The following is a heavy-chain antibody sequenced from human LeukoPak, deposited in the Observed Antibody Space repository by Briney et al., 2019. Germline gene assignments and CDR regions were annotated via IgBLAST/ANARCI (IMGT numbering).Heavy chain of an antibody. CDR2: ISGSGGST. V-gene: IGHV3-23*01. D-gene: IGHD3-22*01. Sequence: PGGSLRLSCAASGFTFSSYAMSWVRQAPGKGLEWVSVISGSGGSTYYADSVRGRFTISKDNSKNTLFLQMNSLRAEDTAVYYCAKGGQGYYDSSGLDLPNDYWGQGTLVTVSS. CDR3: AKGGQGYYDSSGLDLPNDY. CDR1: GFTFSSYA. J-gene: IGHJ4*02.